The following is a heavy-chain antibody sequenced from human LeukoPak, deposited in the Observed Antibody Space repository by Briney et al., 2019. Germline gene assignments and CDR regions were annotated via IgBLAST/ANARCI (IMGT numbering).Heavy chain of an antibody. CDR2: IYYSGST. V-gene: IGHV4-39*01. J-gene: IGHJ5*02. D-gene: IGHD5-12*01. Sequence: SETLSLTCTVSGGSISSSSYYWGWIRQPPGKGLEWIGSIYYSGSTYYNPSLKSRVTISVDTSKNQFSLKLSSVTAADTAVYYCARHGRYSGYDQPGDWFDPWGQGTLVTVSS. CDR3: ARHGRYSGYDQPGDWFDP. CDR1: GGSISSSSYY.